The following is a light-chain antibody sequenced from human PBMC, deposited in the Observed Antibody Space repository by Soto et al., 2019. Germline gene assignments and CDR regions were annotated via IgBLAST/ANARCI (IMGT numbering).Light chain of an antibody. CDR3: MQATQFPYT. J-gene: IGKJ2*01. CDR1: QGLVHSDGNTY. CDR2: EIS. Sequence: DIVMTQTPLSSPVTLGQPASMSCRSSQGLVHSDGNTYLSWLQQRPGQPPRLLIYEISNRFSGVPDRFSGSGAGTDFTLKISRVETEDVGIYYCMQATQFPYTFGQGTKLEIK. V-gene: IGKV2-24*01.